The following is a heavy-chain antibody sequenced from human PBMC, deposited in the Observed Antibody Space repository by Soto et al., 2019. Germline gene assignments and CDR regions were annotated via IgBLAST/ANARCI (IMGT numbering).Heavy chain of an antibody. V-gene: IGHV1-69*13. CDR1: GGTFSSYA. Sequence: ASVKVSCKASGGTFSSYAISWVRQAPGQGLEWMGGIIPIFGTANYAQKFQGRVTITADESTSTAYMEPSSLRSEDTAVYYCARHDCISTSCYYYYYYGMDVWGQGTTVTVSS. CDR3: ARHDCISTSCYYYYYYGMDV. J-gene: IGHJ6*02. D-gene: IGHD2-2*01. CDR2: IIPIFGTA.